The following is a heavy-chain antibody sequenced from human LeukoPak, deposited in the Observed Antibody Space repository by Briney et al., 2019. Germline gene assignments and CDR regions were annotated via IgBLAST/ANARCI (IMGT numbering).Heavy chain of an antibody. V-gene: IGHV1-18*01. D-gene: IGHD2-21*02. CDR3: ARGLGVVTAQSEQPKPRYFEL. CDR2: ISGYNGNT. J-gene: IGHJ2*01. Sequence: GASVKVSCKASGYTFISYGISWVRQAPGQGLEWMGWISGYNGNTNYAQNLQGRVTMTTDTSTSTAYMELRSLRSDDTAVYYCARGLGVVTAQSEQPKPRYFELWGRGTQVTVSS. CDR1: GYTFISYG.